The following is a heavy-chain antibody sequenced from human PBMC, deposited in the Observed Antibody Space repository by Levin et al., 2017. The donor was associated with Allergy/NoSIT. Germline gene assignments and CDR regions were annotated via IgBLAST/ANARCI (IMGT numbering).Heavy chain of an antibody. CDR1: GYTFTSYA. CDR3: ASGEYSSSSFDY. J-gene: IGHJ4*02. V-gene: IGHV1-3*01. D-gene: IGHD6-6*01. Sequence: GESLKISCKASGYTFTSYAMHWVRQAPGQRLEWMGWINAGNGNTKYSQKFQGRVTITRDTSASTAYMELSSLRSEDTAVYYCASGEYSSSSFDYWGQGTLVTVSS. CDR2: INAGNGNT.